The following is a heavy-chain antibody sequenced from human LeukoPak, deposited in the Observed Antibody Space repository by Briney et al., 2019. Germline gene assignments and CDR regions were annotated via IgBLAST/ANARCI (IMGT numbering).Heavy chain of an antibody. J-gene: IGHJ4*02. CDR2: IIPILGIA. CDR1: GGTFSSYA. D-gene: IGHD6-13*01. V-gene: IGHV1-69*04. CDR3: ARIGEQHLVYYLCY. Sequence: GASVKVSRKASGGTFSSYAISWVRQAPGQGLEWMGRIIPILGIANYAQKFQGRVTITADKSTSTAYMELRSLRSDDTAVYYCARIGEQHLVYYLCYLGQGTLGTVFS.